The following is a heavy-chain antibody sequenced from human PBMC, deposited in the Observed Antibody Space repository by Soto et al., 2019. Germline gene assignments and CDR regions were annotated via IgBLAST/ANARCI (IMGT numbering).Heavy chain of an antibody. V-gene: IGHV1-69*02. Sequence: SVKVSCKASGGTFSSYTISWMRQAPGQGLEWMGRIIPILGIANYAQKFQGRVTITADKSTSTAYMELSSLRSEDTAVYYCARGPRITADFDYWGQGTLLTVSS. CDR2: IIPILGIA. CDR1: GGTFSSYT. J-gene: IGHJ4*02. D-gene: IGHD3-10*01. CDR3: ARGPRITADFDY.